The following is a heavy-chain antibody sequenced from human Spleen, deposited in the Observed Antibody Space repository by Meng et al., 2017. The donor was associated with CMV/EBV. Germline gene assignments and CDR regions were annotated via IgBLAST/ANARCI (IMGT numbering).Heavy chain of an antibody. CDR1: GFTFTNFA. CDR2: ISSSSSYI. V-gene: IGHV3-21*01. D-gene: IGHD1-14*01. J-gene: IGHJ4*02. CDR3: AREKGSRTFDY. Sequence: GESLKISCTASGFTFTNFAMAWVRQSPRKGLEWVSSISSSSSYIYCADLVKGRFTISRDNAKNSLYLQMNSLRAEDTAVYYCAREKGSRTFDYWGQGTLVTVSS.